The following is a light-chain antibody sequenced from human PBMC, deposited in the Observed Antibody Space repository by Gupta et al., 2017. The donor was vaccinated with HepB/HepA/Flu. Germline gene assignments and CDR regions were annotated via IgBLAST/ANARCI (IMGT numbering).Light chain of an antibody. V-gene: IGLV2-14*01. Sequence: QSALTQPASVSGSPVQSITISCTGTSSDVGSYNFVCWYQQQPGQVPKLMKHDVSSRPSGVSSRFAGSKSVNTASLTISGLQADDEDDYYCSSDTTISTWVFGRGTKLTVL. CDR1: SSDVGSYNF. J-gene: IGLJ3*02. CDR2: DVS. CDR3: SSDTTISTWV.